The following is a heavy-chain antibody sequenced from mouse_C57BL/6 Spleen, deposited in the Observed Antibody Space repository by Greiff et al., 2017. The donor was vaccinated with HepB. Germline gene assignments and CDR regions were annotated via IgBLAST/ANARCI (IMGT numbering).Heavy chain of an antibody. D-gene: IGHD1-1*01. J-gene: IGHJ3*01. CDR3: ARWHYYGSSPAWFAY. CDR2: IDPSDSYT. Sequence: QVQLQQPGAELVKPGASVKLSCKASGYTFTSYWMQWVKQRPGQGLEWIGEIDPSDSYTNYNQKFKGKATLTVDTSSSTAYMQLSRLTSEDSAVYYCARWHYYGSSPAWFAYWGQGTLVTVSA. V-gene: IGHV1-50*01. CDR1: GYTFTSYW.